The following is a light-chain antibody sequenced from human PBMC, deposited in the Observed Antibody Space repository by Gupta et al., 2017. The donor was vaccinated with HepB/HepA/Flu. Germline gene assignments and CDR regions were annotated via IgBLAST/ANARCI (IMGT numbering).Light chain of an antibody. Sequence: QSVLTQPPSVSGAPGQRVTISCTWSSSNIGAGHGVHWYQQLPGRAPKLVIHDNNNRPSGVPDRFSGSKSGTSASLAITGLQAEDESDYYCQSFDNNLGAWVFGGGTKLTVL. CDR1: SSNIGAGHG. CDR2: DNN. J-gene: IGLJ3*02. V-gene: IGLV1-40*01. CDR3: QSFDNNLGAWV.